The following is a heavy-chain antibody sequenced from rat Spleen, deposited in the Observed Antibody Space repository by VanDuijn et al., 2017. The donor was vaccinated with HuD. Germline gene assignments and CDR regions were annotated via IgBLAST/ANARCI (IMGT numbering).Heavy chain of an antibody. J-gene: IGHJ2*01. V-gene: IGHV2-43*01. CDR1: GFSLTSYH. CDR2: IWIDGNT. CDR3: ARDRTGPFDY. Sequence: QVQLKESGPGLVQPSQTLSLTCTVSGFSLTSYHVSWARQPPGKGLEWLGVIWIDGNTGYTSFLKSRLSISRDTSRSQVFLKMNSLQTEDTATYFCARDRTGPFDYWGQGVKVTVSS. D-gene: IGHD4-2*01.